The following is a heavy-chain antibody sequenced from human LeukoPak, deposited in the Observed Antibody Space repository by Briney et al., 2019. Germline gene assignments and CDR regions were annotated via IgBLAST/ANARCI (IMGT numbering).Heavy chain of an antibody. CDR1: GYTFTGYY. J-gene: IGHJ5*02. Sequence: ASVKVSCKASGYTFTGYYMHWVRQASGQGLEWMGGMNPNSGNTDYAQKFRGRVTMTRNTSKSTAYMELSSLRSEDTAVYYCALLFRGRIAVAGNHWGQGTLVTVSS. D-gene: IGHD6-19*01. CDR3: ALLFRGRIAVAGNH. V-gene: IGHV1-8*02. CDR2: MNPNSGNT.